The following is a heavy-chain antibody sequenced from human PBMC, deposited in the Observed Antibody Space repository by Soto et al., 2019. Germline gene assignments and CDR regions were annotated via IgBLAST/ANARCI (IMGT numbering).Heavy chain of an antibody. D-gene: IGHD5-12*01. CDR1: GGSVSSGSYY. V-gene: IGHV4-61*01. CDR3: ASGGSARYFDY. CDR2: FYYSGST. J-gene: IGHJ4*02. Sequence: QVQLQESGPGLVKPSETLSLTCTVSGGSVSSGSYYWSWIRQPPGKGLEWFGYFYYSGSTTYNPSLKSRVTISVVTSKDQFSLKLRSVTAADTAVYYCASGGSARYFDYWGQGTLVTVSS.